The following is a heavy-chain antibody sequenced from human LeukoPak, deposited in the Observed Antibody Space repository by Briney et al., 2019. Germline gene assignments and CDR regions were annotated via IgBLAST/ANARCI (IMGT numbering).Heavy chain of an antibody. CDR2: IIPIFGTA. CDR3: ARDWSYSSGWRENNDAFDI. V-gene: IGHV1-69*01. CDR1: GGTFSSYA. J-gene: IGHJ3*02. D-gene: IGHD6-19*01. Sequence: SVKVSCKASGGTFSSYAISWVRQAPGQGLEWMGGIIPIFGTANYAQKFQGRVTITADESTSTAYMELSSLRSEVTAVYYCARDWSYSSGWRENNDAFDIWGQGTMVTVSS.